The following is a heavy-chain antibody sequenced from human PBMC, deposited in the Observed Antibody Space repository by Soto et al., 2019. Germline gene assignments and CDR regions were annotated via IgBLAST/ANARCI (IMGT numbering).Heavy chain of an antibody. V-gene: IGHV3-23*01. D-gene: IGHD1-1*01. CDR1: GFTFSSYA. Sequence: GGSLRLSCAGSGFTFSSYAMTWVRQAPGKGLEWVSGISAGGTTTYYADSVGGRFTISRDNSRNTLYMQMDSLRAEDTAVYYCARCNAEPGTCFFLYWGQGALVTVSS. J-gene: IGHJ4*02. CDR2: ISAGGTTT. CDR3: ARCNAEPGTCFFLY.